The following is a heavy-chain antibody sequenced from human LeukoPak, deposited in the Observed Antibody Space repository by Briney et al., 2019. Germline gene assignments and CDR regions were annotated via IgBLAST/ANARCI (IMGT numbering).Heavy chain of an antibody. J-gene: IGHJ6*03. Sequence: GAPVKVSCKASGYPFTSYDIYWVRQATGQGLEWMGWMNPNSGNTGYAQKFQGRVTMTRNTSISTAYMELSSLRSEDTAVYYCARDARIAAAYQPVGEDYMDVWGKGTTVTVSS. CDR3: ARDARIAAAYQPVGEDYMDV. D-gene: IGHD6-13*01. V-gene: IGHV1-8*01. CDR1: GYPFTSYD. CDR2: MNPNSGNT.